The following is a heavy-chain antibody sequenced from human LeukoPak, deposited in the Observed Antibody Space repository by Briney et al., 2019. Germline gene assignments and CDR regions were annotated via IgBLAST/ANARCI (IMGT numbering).Heavy chain of an antibody. CDR2: ISTYNGNT. Sequence: ASVKVSCKASGYSFTSYGINWVRQAPGQGLEWMGWISTYNGNTNYAQRLQGRDTMTTDTSTSTAYMELRSLTADDTAVYYCARVPSGGPFDYWGQGTLVTVSS. CDR1: GYSFTSYG. J-gene: IGHJ4*02. CDR3: ARVPSGGPFDY. V-gene: IGHV1-18*01. D-gene: IGHD2-15*01.